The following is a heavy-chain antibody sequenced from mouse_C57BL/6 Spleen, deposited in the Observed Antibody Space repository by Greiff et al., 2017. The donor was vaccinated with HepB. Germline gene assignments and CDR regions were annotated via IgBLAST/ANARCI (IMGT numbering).Heavy chain of an antibody. V-gene: IGHV1-69*01. D-gene: IGHD2-5*01. Sequence: QVQLKQPGAELVMPGASVKLSCKASGYTFTSYWMHWVKQRPGQGLEWIGEIDPSDSYTNYNQKFKGKSTLTVDKSSSTAYMQLSSLTSEDSAVYYCARGDVVTILFAYWGQGTLVTVSA. CDR3: ARGDVVTILFAY. J-gene: IGHJ3*01. CDR1: GYTFTSYW. CDR2: IDPSDSYT.